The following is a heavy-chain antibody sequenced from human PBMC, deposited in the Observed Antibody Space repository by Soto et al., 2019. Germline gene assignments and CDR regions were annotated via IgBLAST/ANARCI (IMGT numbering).Heavy chain of an antibody. V-gene: IGHV3-21*01. Sequence: PGGSLRLSCAASGFTFSSYSMNWVRQAPGKGLEWVSSISSSSSYIYYADSVKGRFTISRDNAKNSLYLQMNSLRAEDTAVYYCARDRYDFWSGHATPTAVWGKGTTVTVSS. CDR3: ARDRYDFWSGHATPTAV. CDR2: ISSSSSYI. CDR1: GFTFSSYS. J-gene: IGHJ6*04. D-gene: IGHD3-3*01.